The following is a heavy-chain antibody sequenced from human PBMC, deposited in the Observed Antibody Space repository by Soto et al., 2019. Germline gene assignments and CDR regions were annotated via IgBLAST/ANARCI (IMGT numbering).Heavy chain of an antibody. J-gene: IGHJ2*01. CDR3: ARTSPPFNSRYFDL. V-gene: IGHV3-23*01. D-gene: IGHD1-1*01. CDR2: ISGNGVNT. Sequence: EVQLLESGGDLVQPGGSLRLSCAASGFTFITYAMAWVRQAPGKGPEWVSTISGNGVNTYYADSVKGRFTISRDNSKNTLDLQMNSLRVEDMAIYYCARTSPPFNSRYFDLWGRGTLVTVSS. CDR1: GFTFITYA.